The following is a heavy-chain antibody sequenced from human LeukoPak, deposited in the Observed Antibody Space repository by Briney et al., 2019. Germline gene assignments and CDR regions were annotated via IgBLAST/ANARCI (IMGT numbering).Heavy chain of an antibody. V-gene: IGHV1-69*13. CDR2: IIPIFGTA. Sequence: ASVKVSCKASGGTFSSYAISWVRQAPGQGLEWMGGIIPIFGTANYAQKFQGRVTITADESTSTAYMELSSLRSEDTAVYYCARVAYYDSSDLYYFDYWGQGTLVTVSS. J-gene: IGHJ4*02. CDR3: ARVAYYDSSDLYYFDY. D-gene: IGHD3-22*01. CDR1: GGTFSSYA.